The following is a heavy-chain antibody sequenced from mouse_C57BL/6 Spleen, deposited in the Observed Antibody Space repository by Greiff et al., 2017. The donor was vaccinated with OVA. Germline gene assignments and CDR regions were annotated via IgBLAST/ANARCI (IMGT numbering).Heavy chain of an antibody. Sequence: EVQGVESGGGLVQPGGSLSLSCAASGFTFTDYYMSWVRQPPGKALEWLGFIRNKANGYTTEYSASVMGRFTISRDNSQSILYLQMNALRAEDSATYYCARSLGSSGYFDVWGTGTTVTVSS. CDR2: IRNKANGYTT. CDR3: ARSLGSSGYFDV. J-gene: IGHJ1*03. CDR1: GFTFTDYY. V-gene: IGHV7-3*01. D-gene: IGHD1-1*01.